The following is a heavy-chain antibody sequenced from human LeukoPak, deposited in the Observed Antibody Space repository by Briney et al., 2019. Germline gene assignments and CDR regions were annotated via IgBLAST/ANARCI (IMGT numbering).Heavy chain of an antibody. CDR1: GGSFSGYY. CDR3: ARGIHYYYGSYLFDY. J-gene: IGHJ4*02. Sequence: PSETLSLTCAVCGGSFSGYYWSWLRQPQGKGLEWIGEINHSGSTNYNPSLKSRVTISVDTSKNQFSLKLSSVTAADTAVYYCARGIHYYYGSYLFDYWGRGTLVTVAS. CDR2: INHSGST. D-gene: IGHD3-10*01. V-gene: IGHV4-34*01.